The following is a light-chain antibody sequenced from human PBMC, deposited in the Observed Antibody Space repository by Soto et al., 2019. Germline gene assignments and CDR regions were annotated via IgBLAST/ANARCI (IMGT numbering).Light chain of an antibody. V-gene: IGKV3-11*01. CDR3: QQHGKWPSLT. J-gene: IGKJ4*01. CDR1: QSISTM. CDR2: EAS. Sequence: EIVLTQSPATVSLSPGERATLSCRASQSISTMLGWFQQKPGQAPRLLIYEASNRVTGIPARFSGSGSGTDFTLTISRIEPEDSAVYYCQQHGKWPSLTFGGGTKVEVK.